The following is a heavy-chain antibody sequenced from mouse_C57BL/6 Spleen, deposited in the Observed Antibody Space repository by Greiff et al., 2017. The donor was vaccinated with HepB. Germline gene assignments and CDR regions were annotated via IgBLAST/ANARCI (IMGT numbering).Heavy chain of an antibody. J-gene: IGHJ3*01. CDR2: IYPGSGST. Sequence: QVQLQQPGAELVKPGASVKMSCKASGYTFTSYWITWVKQRPGQGLEWIGDIYPGSGSTNYNEKFKSKATLTVDTSSSTAYMQLSSLTSEDAAVYYCGRRGDGSSYKVHFADWGKGTLVTVSA. CDR3: GRRGDGSSYKVHFAD. D-gene: IGHD1-1*01. CDR1: GYTFTSYW. V-gene: IGHV1-55*01.